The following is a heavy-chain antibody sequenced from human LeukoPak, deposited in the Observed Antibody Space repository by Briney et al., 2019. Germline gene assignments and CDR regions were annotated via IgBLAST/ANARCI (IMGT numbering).Heavy chain of an antibody. CDR3: ARSHYYDSSGYGNY. V-gene: IGHV1-2*02. D-gene: IGHD3-22*01. J-gene: IGHJ4*02. Sequence: GASVKVSCKASGYTFTGYYMHWVRQAPGQGLEWMGWINPNSGGTNYAQKFQGRVTMTRDTSISTAYMELSRLRSDDTAVYYCARSHYYDSSGYGNYWGQGTLVTVSS. CDR1: GYTFTGYY. CDR2: INPNSGGT.